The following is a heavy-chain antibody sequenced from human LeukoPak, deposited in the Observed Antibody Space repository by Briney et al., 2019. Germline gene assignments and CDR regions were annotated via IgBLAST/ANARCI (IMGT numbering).Heavy chain of an antibody. J-gene: IGHJ5*02. CDR2: IGAYNGNT. Sequence: ASVKVSCKASGYTFTSYGISWVRQAPGQGLEWMGWIGAYNGNTNYAQKLQGRVTMTTDTSTSTAYMELRSLRSDDTAVYYCARRIRLKFAGIAAAGGNWFDPWGQGTLVTVSS. V-gene: IGHV1-18*01. CDR1: GYTFTSYG. D-gene: IGHD6-13*01. CDR3: ARRIRLKFAGIAAAGGNWFDP.